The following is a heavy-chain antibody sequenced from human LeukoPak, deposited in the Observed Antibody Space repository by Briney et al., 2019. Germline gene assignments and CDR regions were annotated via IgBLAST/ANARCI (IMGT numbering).Heavy chain of an antibody. D-gene: IGHD1-1*01. Sequence: VASVKVSCKASGYTFTSYDINWVRQATGQGLEWMGWMNPNSGNTGYAQKFQGRVTMTRNTSISTAYMELSSLRSEDTAVYYCARHATGTLYLMSYMDVWGKGTTVTVSS. J-gene: IGHJ6*03. CDR3: ARHATGTLYLMSYMDV. CDR1: GYTFTSYD. CDR2: MNPNSGNT. V-gene: IGHV1-8*01.